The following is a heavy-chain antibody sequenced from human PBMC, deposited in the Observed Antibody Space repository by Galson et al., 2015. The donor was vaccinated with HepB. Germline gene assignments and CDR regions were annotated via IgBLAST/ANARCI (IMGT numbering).Heavy chain of an antibody. Sequence: SVKVSCKASGGTFSSYAISWVRQAPGQGLEWMGGIIPILGIANYAQKFQGRVTITADKSTSTAYMELSSLRSEDTAVYYCARVRQAYGSGNEGLGWFDPWGQGTLVTVSS. CDR3: ARVRQAYGSGNEGLGWFDP. J-gene: IGHJ5*02. CDR2: IIPILGIA. CDR1: GGTFSSYA. V-gene: IGHV1-69*10. D-gene: IGHD3-10*01.